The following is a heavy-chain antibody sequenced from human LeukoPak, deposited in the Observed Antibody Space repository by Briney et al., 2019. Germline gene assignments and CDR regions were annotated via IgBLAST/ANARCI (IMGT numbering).Heavy chain of an antibody. CDR3: ARGGYTYGRHGMDV. J-gene: IGHJ6*02. CDR1: GYTFTGHY. CDR2: INAHSGDT. V-gene: IGHV1-2*02. Sequence: GASVKVSCKASGYTFTGHYMHWVRQAPGQGLEWMGWINAHSGDTKSAEKFQGRVTLTRDTSISTAYMELSSLRSDDTAVYYCARGGYTYGRHGMDVWGQGTTVTVSS. D-gene: IGHD5-18*01.